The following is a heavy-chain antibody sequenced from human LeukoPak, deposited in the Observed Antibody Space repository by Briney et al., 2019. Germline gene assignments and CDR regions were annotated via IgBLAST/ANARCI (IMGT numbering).Heavy chain of an antibody. CDR3: ARGSYSYGYRTYYFDY. J-gene: IGHJ4*02. CDR2: INHSGST. CDR1: GGSFSGYY. V-gene: IGHV4-34*01. Sequence: PSETLSLTCAVYGGSFSGYYWSWIRQPPGKGLEWIGEINHSGSTNYNPSLKSRVTISVDTSKNQLSLKLSSVTAADTAVYYCARGSYSYGYRTYYFDYWGQGTLVTVSS. D-gene: IGHD5-18*01.